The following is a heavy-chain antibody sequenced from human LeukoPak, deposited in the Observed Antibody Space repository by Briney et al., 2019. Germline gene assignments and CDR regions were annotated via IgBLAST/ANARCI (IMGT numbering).Heavy chain of an antibody. CDR2: ISSSSSYI. D-gene: IGHD6-13*01. CDR3: AKDLGAAAGTGWVAFDI. J-gene: IGHJ3*02. Sequence: GGSLRLSCAASGFTFSSYSMNWVRQAPGKGLEWVSSISSSSSYIYYADSVKGRFTISRDNAKNSLYLQMNSLRAEDTAVYYCAKDLGAAAGTGWVAFDIWGQGTMVTVSS. CDR1: GFTFSSYS. V-gene: IGHV3-21*01.